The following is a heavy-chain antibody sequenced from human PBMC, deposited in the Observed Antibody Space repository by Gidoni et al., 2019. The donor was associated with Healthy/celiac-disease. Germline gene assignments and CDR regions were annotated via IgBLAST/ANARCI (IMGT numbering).Heavy chain of an antibody. CDR2: ISWNSGSI. J-gene: IGHJ4*02. V-gene: IGHV3-9*01. Sequence: EVQLVESGGGLVQPGRSLRLSCAASGFTFDDYAMHWVRQAPGKGLEWVSGISWNSGSIGYADSVKGRFTISRDNAKNSLYLQMNSLRAEDTALYYCAKGPYSSSWYTYFDYWGQGTLVTVSS. CDR1: GFTFDDYA. CDR3: AKGPYSSSWYTYFDY. D-gene: IGHD6-13*01.